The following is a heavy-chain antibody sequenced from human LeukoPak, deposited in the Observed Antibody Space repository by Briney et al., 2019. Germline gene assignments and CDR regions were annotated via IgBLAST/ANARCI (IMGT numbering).Heavy chain of an antibody. CDR2: ISYDGSSK. Sequence: GGSLRLSCAASGFTFSAYGMHWVRQAPGKGLEWVAVISYDGSSKYYADSVKGRFTISRDNSKNTLYLQMNSLRAEDTAVYYCAKDLYSGYAPNDYWGQGTLVTVSS. D-gene: IGHD5-12*01. CDR3: AKDLYSGYAPNDY. CDR1: GFTFSAYG. J-gene: IGHJ4*02. V-gene: IGHV3-30*18.